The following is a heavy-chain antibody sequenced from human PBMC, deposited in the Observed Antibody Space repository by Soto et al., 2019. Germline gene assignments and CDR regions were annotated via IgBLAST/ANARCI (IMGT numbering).Heavy chain of an antibody. V-gene: IGHV3-23*01. CDR3: AKETSYDYIWGSYRYSGGSFDY. CDR2: ISGSGGST. Sequence: GGSLRLSCAASGFTFSSYAMSWVRQAPGKGLEWVSAISGSGGSTYYADSVKGRFTISRDNSKNTLYLQMNSLRAEDTAVYYCAKETSYDYIWGSYRYSGGSFDYWGQGTLVTVSS. CDR1: GFTFSSYA. J-gene: IGHJ4*02. D-gene: IGHD3-16*02.